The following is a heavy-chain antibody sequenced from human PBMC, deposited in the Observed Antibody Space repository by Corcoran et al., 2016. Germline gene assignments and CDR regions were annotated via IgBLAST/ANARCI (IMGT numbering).Heavy chain of an antibody. Sequence: QVQLVQSGAEVKKPGSSVKVSCKASGGTFSSYAISWVRQAPGQGLEWMGGIIPIFGTANYAQKFQGRVTITADESTSTAYMELSSLRSEDTAVDYCARGLSYDILTGYYTSTPVPYGMDVWGQGTTVTVSS. CDR2: IIPIFGTA. D-gene: IGHD3-9*01. J-gene: IGHJ6*02. V-gene: IGHV1-69*01. CDR3: ARGLSYDILTGYYTSTPVPYGMDV. CDR1: GGTFSSYA.